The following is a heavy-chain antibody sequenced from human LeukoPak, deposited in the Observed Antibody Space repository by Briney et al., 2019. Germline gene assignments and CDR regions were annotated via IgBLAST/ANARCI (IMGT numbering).Heavy chain of an antibody. Sequence: GGSLRLSCAASGFTFSNYWMSWVRQAPARGLEWVAHINQDGSEEHYMDSVKARFIISRDNAKNSLSLQMDRLRAEDTAVYYCVRDGGVSGYDLLDYWGQGTLVTVSS. V-gene: IGHV3-7*01. CDR3: VRDGGVSGYDLLDY. D-gene: IGHD5-12*01. CDR2: INQDGSEE. J-gene: IGHJ4*02. CDR1: GFTFSNYW.